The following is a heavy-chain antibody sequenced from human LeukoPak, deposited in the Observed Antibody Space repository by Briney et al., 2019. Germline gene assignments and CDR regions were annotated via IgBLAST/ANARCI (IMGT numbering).Heavy chain of an antibody. Sequence: GGSLRLSCAASGFTFSSYAMSRVRQAPGKGLEWVSAISGSAYSTYYADSVKGRFTISRDNSKNTLYLQMNSLRAEDTAVYYCAKETVAAPPIDYWGQGTLVTVSS. D-gene: IGHD6-19*01. V-gene: IGHV3-23*01. CDR1: GFTFSSYA. CDR3: AKETVAAPPIDY. CDR2: ISGSAYST. J-gene: IGHJ4*02.